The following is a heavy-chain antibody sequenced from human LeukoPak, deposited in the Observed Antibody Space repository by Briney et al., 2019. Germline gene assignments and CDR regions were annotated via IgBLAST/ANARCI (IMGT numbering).Heavy chain of an antibody. V-gene: IGHV3-21*01. D-gene: IGHD3-10*01. CDR2: ISSSSSYI. Sequence: GGSLRLSCAASGFTFSSYMMNWVRQAPRKRLEVVSSISSSSSYIYYADSVKGRFTISRDNAKNSLYLQMNSLRAEDTAVYYCAREYGSGSYPPDYWGQGTLVTVSS. J-gene: IGHJ4*02. CDR3: AREYGSGSYPPDY. CDR1: GFTFSSYM.